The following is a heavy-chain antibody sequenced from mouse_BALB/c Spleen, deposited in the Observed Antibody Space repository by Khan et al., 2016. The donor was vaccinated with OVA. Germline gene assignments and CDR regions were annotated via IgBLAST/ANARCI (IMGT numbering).Heavy chain of an antibody. V-gene: IGHV1-7*01. Sequence: QVQLQQSGAELAKPGASVKMSCKASGYTFINYWILWVKQRPGHGLEWIGYINPSTAYTEYNQNFKDKATLTADKSSRTAYMQLSSLTSEDSAVYYCARRGLRWDFDYWGQGTTLTVSS. CDR2: INPSTAYT. J-gene: IGHJ2*01. D-gene: IGHD1-1*01. CDR1: GYTFINYW. CDR3: ARRGLRWDFDY.